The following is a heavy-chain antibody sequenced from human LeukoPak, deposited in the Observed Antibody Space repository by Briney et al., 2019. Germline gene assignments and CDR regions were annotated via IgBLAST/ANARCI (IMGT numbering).Heavy chain of an antibody. V-gene: IGHV4-38-2*02. CDR1: GYSIRTSHY. J-gene: IGHJ4*02. D-gene: IGHD6-13*01. CDR3: ARGIAAAGTSPFDY. CDR2: IYRSGTT. Sequence: SETLPLTCTVSGYSIRTSHYWGWIRQSPGKGLEWIGNIYRSGTTYYNPSLKSRVTISMDTSKNQFSLKLSSVTAADTAVYYCARGIAAAGTSPFDYWGQGTLVTVSS.